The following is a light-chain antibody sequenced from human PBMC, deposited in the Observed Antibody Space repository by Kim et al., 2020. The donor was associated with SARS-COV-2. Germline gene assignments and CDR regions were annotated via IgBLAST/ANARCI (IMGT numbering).Light chain of an antibody. CDR1: HDIRND. CDR2: GAS. V-gene: IGKV1-17*01. Sequence: ASVGDRVPIPCRASHDIRNDLGWYQQNPGRAPKRLIYGASSLQSGVPSRFSGSGSGTEFTLTISSLQPEDFATYFCLQHNTYPITFGQGTRLEIK. CDR3: LQHNTYPIT. J-gene: IGKJ5*01.